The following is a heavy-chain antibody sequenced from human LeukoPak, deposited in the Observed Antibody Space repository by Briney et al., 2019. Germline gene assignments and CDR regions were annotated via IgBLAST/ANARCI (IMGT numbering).Heavy chain of an antibody. CDR1: GFTFSSYG. J-gene: IGHJ4*02. D-gene: IGHD3-9*01. V-gene: IGHV3-7*01. CDR3: ARALSKTLRYFDWLLYYFDY. CDR2: IKQDGSEK. Sequence: GGSLRLSCAASGFTFSSYGMSWVRQAPGKGLEWVANIKQDGSEKYYVDSVKGRFTISRDNAKNSLYLQMNSLRAEDTAVYYCARALSKTLRYFDWLLYYFDYWGQGTLVTVSS.